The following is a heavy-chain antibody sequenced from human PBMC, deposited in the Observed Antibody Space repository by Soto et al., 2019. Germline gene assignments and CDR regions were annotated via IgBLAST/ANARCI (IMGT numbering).Heavy chain of an antibody. CDR3: ARARLIYGDFTENWFDP. V-gene: IGHV4-30-2*01. D-gene: IGHD4-17*01. CDR1: GGSISSGGYS. CDR2: IYHSGST. Sequence: SETLSLTXAVSGGSISSGGYSWSWIRQPPGKGLEWIGYIYHSGSTYYNPSLKSRVTISVDRSKNQFSLKLSSVTAADTAVYYCARARLIYGDFTENWFDPWGQGTLVTVSS. J-gene: IGHJ5*02.